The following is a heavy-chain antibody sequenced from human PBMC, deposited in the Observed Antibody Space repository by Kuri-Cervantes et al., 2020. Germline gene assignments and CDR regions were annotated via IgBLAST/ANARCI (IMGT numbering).Heavy chain of an antibody. CDR1: GFSFSKYN. D-gene: IGHD4-17*01. Sequence: ESLKISCAASGFSFSKYNMNWVRQPPGKRLEWIGFISYNGNTNYNSSLRSRLTISLDTSKNLFSLNLTSVTAADTALYYCARDSRDYGDYGFYMDVWGKGTKVTVSS. J-gene: IGHJ6*03. CDR2: ISYNGNT. V-gene: IGHV4-59*03. CDR3: ARDSRDYGDYGFYMDV.